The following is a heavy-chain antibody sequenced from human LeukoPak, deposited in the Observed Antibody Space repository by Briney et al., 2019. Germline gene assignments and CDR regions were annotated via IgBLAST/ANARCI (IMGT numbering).Heavy chain of an antibody. V-gene: IGHV3-30*02. J-gene: IGHJ4*02. Sequence: GGSLRLSCTASGFTISSYGMHWVRQAPGKGLEWVAFIRYDGSNKYYADSVKGRFTISRDNSKNTLYLQMNSMRAEDTAEYYCAKDRIFDYWGQGTLVTVSS. CDR1: GFTISSYG. CDR3: AKDRIFDY. CDR2: IRYDGSNK.